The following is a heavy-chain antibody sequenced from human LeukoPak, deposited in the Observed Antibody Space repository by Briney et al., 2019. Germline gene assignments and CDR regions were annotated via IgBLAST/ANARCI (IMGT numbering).Heavy chain of an antibody. D-gene: IGHD3-9*01. CDR2: INPSGGST. Sequence: GASVKVSCKASGYTFTSYYMHWVRQAPGQGLEWMGIINPSGGSTSYAQKFQGRVTMTRDTSTSTAYMELRSLRSDDTAVYYCAREVRYFDWSRSMEYFDYWGQGTLVTVSS. J-gene: IGHJ4*02. CDR1: GYTFTSYY. CDR3: AREVRYFDWSRSMEYFDY. V-gene: IGHV1-46*01.